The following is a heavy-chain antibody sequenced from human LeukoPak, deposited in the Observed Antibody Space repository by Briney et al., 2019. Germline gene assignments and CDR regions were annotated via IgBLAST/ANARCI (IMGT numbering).Heavy chain of an antibody. CDR2: IYSGGSR. D-gene: IGHD6-13*01. Sequence: GGSLRLSCAASGFTVSSNYMSWVRQAPGKGLEWVSVIYSGGSRYYADSVKGRFTISRDNSKNTLYLQMNSLRAEDTAVYYCARELPSSSWTGTTNWFDPWGQGTLVTVSS. CDR1: GFTVSSNY. CDR3: ARELPSSSWTGTTNWFDP. J-gene: IGHJ5*02. V-gene: IGHV3-66*01.